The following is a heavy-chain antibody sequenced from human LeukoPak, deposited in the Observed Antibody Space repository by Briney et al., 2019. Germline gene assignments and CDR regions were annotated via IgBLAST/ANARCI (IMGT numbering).Heavy chain of an antibody. CDR1: GFTFNYYD. CDR2: IRTTGDT. V-gene: IGHV3-13*01. D-gene: IGHD3-22*01. J-gene: IGHJ2*01. Sequence: GGSLRHSCAVSGFTFNYYDMHWVRQAPGKRLEWVSAIRTTGDTHYPDSVKGRFAMSREDAKNSVHLQMNTLRAGDTAVYYCARGVSYYYDNSGHPGWYFDLWGRGTLVTVSS. CDR3: ARGVSYYYDNSGHPGWYFDL.